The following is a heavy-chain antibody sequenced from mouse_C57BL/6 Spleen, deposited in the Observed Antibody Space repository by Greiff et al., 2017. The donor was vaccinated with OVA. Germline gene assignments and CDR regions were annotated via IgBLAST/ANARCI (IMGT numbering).Heavy chain of an antibody. J-gene: IGHJ3*01. D-gene: IGHD2-3*01. Sequence: QLQQSGPELVKPGASVKISCKASGYAFSSSWLNWVKQRPGKGLEWIGRLSPGDGDTNYNGKFKGKATLTADKSSSTAYMQLSSLTSEDSAVYFCARWGDGYYGAYWGQGTLVTVSA. CDR2: LSPGDGDT. CDR1: GYAFSSSW. V-gene: IGHV1-82*01. CDR3: ARWGDGYYGAY.